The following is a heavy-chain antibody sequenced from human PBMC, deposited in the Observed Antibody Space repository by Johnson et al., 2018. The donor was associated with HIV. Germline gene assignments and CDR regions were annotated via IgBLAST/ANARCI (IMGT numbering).Heavy chain of an antibody. Sequence: VQLVESGGGLVQPGGSLRLSCAASGFTFDDYGMSWVRQVPGKGLAWVANIKQDGSEKYYVDSVKGRLTLSRYNAKNSLYLQMNSLRAEDTAVYYCARDPNPYYDSSGYYLMSFAFAAFDIWGQGTMVTVSS. V-gene: IGHV3-7*01. CDR3: ARDPNPYYDSSGYYLMSFAFAAFDI. CDR1: GFTFDDYG. D-gene: IGHD3-22*01. CDR2: IKQDGSEK. J-gene: IGHJ3*02.